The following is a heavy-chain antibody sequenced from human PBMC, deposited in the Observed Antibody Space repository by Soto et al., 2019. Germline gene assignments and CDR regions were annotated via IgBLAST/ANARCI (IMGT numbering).Heavy chain of an antibody. CDR3: ARSRGSTRSFDY. CDR2: XXXXXXX. CDR1: GGSISTYW. J-gene: IGHJ4*02. D-gene: IGHD2-15*01. V-gene: IGHV4-59*01. Sequence: SETLSLTCTVSGGSISTYWWSWIRQPPRXXXXXXXXXXXXXXXXXXXXLKSRVTISVDTSKNQFSLKLTSVTAADTAVYYCARSRGSTRSFDYWGQGTLVTVSS.